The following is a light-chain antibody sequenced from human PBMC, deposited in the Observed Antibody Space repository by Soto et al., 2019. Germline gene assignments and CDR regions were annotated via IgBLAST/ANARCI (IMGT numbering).Light chain of an antibody. Sequence: EIVLTQSPGTLSLSPGERVTLSCRASQSVSSTYLAWYQQKPGQAPRLLIYGASSRATGIPDRFSGSGSGTDFTLTISRPEPEDFAVYYCQQFGSSPLYTFGQGTKLEIK. CDR1: QSVSSTY. CDR2: GAS. J-gene: IGKJ2*01. V-gene: IGKV3-20*01. CDR3: QQFGSSPLYT.